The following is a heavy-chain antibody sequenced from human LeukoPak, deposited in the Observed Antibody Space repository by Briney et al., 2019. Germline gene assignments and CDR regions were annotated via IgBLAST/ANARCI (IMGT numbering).Heavy chain of an antibody. CDR2: IDHSGNT. D-gene: IGHD3-22*01. Sequence: PSETLSLSCAVSGYSINSGYVWGWIRQPPGKGLEGIGGIDHSGNTHCNPSLKNRVTISADTSKNEFSLKLSSVTATDTAVYYCARVPHSVEGSMKAVFIHYFDYWGQGSLVTVSS. J-gene: IGHJ4*02. V-gene: IGHV4-38-2*01. CDR3: ARVPHSVEGSMKAVFIHYFDY. CDR1: GYSINSGYV.